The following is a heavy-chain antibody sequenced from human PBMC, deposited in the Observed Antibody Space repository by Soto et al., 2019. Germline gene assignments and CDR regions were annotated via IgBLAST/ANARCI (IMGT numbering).Heavy chain of an antibody. CDR1: GYTLTGLS. Sequence: GASVKVSCKVSGYTLTGLSMHWVRQAPGKGLGWMGGFDPEDGETIYAQKFQGRVTMTEDTSTDTAYMELSSLRSEDTAVYYCAIQGYCSGGSCYFDYWGQGTLVTVSS. D-gene: IGHD2-15*01. J-gene: IGHJ4*02. V-gene: IGHV1-24*01. CDR2: FDPEDGET. CDR3: AIQGYCSGGSCYFDY.